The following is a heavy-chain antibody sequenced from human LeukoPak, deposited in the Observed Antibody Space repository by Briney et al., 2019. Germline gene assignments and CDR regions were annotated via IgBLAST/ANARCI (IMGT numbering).Heavy chain of an antibody. CDR3: ARIKLLGPYYYYYYMDV. Sequence: SETLSLTCTVSGGSISSGSYYWSWIRQPAGKGLEWIGRIYTSGSTNYNPSLKSRVTISVDTSENQFSLKLSSVTAADTAVYYCARIKLLGPYYYYYYMDVWGKGTTVTVSS. D-gene: IGHD1-7*01. J-gene: IGHJ6*03. CDR2: IYTSGST. V-gene: IGHV4-61*02. CDR1: GGSISSGSYY.